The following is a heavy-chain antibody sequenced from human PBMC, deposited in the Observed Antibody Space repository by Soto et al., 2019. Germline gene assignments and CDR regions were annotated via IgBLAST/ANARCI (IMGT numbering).Heavy chain of an antibody. J-gene: IGHJ3*02. D-gene: IGHD2-21*02. V-gene: IGHV3-64*01. CDR1: GFTFNSYA. CDR2: ISSNGGST. CDR3: ARNYGGNSYAFDI. Sequence: LRLSCAASGFTFNSYAMHWVRQAPGKGLEYVSAISSNGGSTYYANSVKGRFTISRDNSKNTLYLQMGSLRAEDMAVYYCARNYGGNSYAFDIWGQG.